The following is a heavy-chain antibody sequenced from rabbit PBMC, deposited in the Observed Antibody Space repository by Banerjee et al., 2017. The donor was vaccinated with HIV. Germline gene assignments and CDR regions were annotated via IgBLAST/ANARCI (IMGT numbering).Heavy chain of an antibody. CDR2: IYNGDGST. J-gene: IGHJ4*01. CDR3: ANGGSGATHFNL. V-gene: IGHV1S47*01. Sequence: QEQLEESGGDLVKPEGSLTLTCTASGFDFSSNAICWVRQAPGKGLEWIACIYNGDGSTYYASWVNGRFTISSHNAQNTLYLQLNSLTAADTATYFCANGGSGATHFNLWGQGTLVTVS. D-gene: IGHD4-2*01. CDR1: GFDFSSNA.